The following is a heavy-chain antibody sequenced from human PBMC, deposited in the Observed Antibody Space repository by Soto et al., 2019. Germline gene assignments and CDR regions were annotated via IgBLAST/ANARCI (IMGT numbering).Heavy chain of an antibody. J-gene: IGHJ6*02. CDR2: ISYDGSNK. V-gene: IGHV3-30-3*01. D-gene: IGHD3-9*01. CDR1: GFTFSSYA. Sequence: QVQLVESGGGVVQPGRSLRLSCAASGFTFSSYAMHWVRQAPGKGLEWVAVISYDGSNKYYADSVKGRFTISRDNSKNTLYLQMNSLRAEDTAVYYCARVASRRTGYYPLGYYYGMDVWGQGTTVTVSS. CDR3: ARVASRRTGYYPLGYYYGMDV.